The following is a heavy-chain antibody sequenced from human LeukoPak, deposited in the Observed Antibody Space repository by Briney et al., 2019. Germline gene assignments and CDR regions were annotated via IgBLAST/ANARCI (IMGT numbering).Heavy chain of an antibody. J-gene: IGHJ5*02. V-gene: IGHV3-66*01. Sequence: PGGSLRLSCAASGFTVNNNYMSWVRQAPGKGLEWVSVLYSGGNTYYADSVKGRFTISRDNSKNILYLQMDSLRAEDTAVYYCTGDSSGGVALGPWGQGTLVTVSS. CDR2: LYSGGNT. CDR1: GFTVNNNY. CDR3: TGDSSGGVALGP. D-gene: IGHD3-16*01.